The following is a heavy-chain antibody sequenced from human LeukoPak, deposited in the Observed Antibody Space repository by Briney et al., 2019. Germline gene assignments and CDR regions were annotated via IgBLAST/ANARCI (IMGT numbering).Heavy chain of an antibody. Sequence: PGGSLRLSCAASRFTFSSYAMTWVRQAPGKGLEWVSGISASGVSTHYEDSVKGRFTISRDNSKNTLYLQMNSLRAEDTAVYYCAESGSGSYYNPDFDYWGQGTLVTVSS. CDR2: ISASGVST. J-gene: IGHJ4*02. CDR3: AESGSGSYYNPDFDY. D-gene: IGHD3-10*01. V-gene: IGHV3-23*01. CDR1: RFTFSSYA.